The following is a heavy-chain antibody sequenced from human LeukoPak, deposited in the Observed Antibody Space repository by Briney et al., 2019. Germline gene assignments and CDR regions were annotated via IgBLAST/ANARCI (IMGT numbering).Heavy chain of an antibody. J-gene: IGHJ4*02. Sequence: SETLSLTCAVYGGSFSGYYWSWIRQPPGKGLEWIGEINHSGSTNYNPSLKSRVTISVDTSKNQFSLKLSSVTAADTAVYYCARGLRYYDILTGYYTYYFDYWGQGALVTVSS. CDR1: GGSFSGYY. D-gene: IGHD3-9*01. CDR2: INHSGST. V-gene: IGHV4-34*01. CDR3: ARGLRYYDILTGYYTYYFDY.